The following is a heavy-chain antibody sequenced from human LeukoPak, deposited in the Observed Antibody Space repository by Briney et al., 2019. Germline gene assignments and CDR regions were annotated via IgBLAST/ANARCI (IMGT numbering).Heavy chain of an antibody. V-gene: IGHV3-30*02. D-gene: IGHD3-16*01. CDR2: IRYDGSNK. CDR1: GFTFSSYG. Sequence: QAGGSLRLSCAASGFTFSSYGMHWVRQAPGKGLEWVAFIRYDGSNKYYADSVKGRFTISRDNSKNTLYLQMNSLRAEDTAVYYCAKDHSHDYVPYYFDYWGQGTLVTVSS. J-gene: IGHJ4*02. CDR3: AKDHSHDYVPYYFDY.